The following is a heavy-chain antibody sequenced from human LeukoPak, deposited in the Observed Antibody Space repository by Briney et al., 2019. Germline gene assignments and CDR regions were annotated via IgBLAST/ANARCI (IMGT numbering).Heavy chain of an antibody. CDR2: MYYSGST. V-gene: IGHV4-39*07. D-gene: IGHD5-18*01. Sequence: PGGSLRLSCAASGFTFSSYEMNWIRQPPGKGLEWIGSMYYSGSTYYNPSLKSRVTISVDTSKNQFSLKLSSVTAADTAVYYCARVRRSEGYSYGYYYYYYYMDVWGKGTTVTVSS. CDR1: GFTFSSYE. J-gene: IGHJ6*03. CDR3: ARVRRSEGYSYGYYYYYYYMDV.